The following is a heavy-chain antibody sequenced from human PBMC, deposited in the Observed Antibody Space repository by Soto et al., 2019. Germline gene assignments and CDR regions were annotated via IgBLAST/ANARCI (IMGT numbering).Heavy chain of an antibody. J-gene: IGHJ5*02. CDR1: GGSISGGGYS. V-gene: IGHV4-30-2*01. Sequence: SETLSLTCAVSGGSISGGGYSWSWIRQPPGKGLEWIGYIYHSGSTYYNPSLKSRVTISVDRSKNQFSLKLSSVTAADTAVYYCAREYQFKWFDPWGQGTLVTVSS. D-gene: IGHD2-2*01. CDR2: IYHSGST. CDR3: AREYQFKWFDP.